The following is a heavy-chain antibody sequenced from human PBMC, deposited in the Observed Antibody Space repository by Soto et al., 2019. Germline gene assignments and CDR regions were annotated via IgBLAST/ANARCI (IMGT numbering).Heavy chain of an antibody. D-gene: IGHD5-12*01. J-gene: IGHJ4*02. V-gene: IGHV5-51*01. CDR1: GYRFTSFW. Sequence: GESLKISCKGSGYRFTSFWIGWVRQMPGKGLEWLGIIYPGDADIRYTPSSQGQVTISADKSISTAYLQWSSLKASDTAMYYCASQLRDGYISYWGQGTLVTVSS. CDR2: IYPGDADI. CDR3: ASQLRDGYISY.